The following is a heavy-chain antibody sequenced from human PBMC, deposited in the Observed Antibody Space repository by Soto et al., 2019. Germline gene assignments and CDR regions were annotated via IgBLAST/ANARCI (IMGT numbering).Heavy chain of an antibody. CDR3: ERDRDYGGLFDY. J-gene: IGHJ4*02. CDR2: IYYSGST. V-gene: IGHV4-61*01. D-gene: IGHD4-17*01. Sequence: PSVPQSVTQSVSAGNSVDVSDYCIMIMQPPGKGLEWIGHIYYSGSTVYNPSFKSRVTISVDTSKNQFSLKVSFVAAADTAVYYCERDRDYGGLFDYWGEGTLVTVSS. CDR1: AGNSVDVSDY.